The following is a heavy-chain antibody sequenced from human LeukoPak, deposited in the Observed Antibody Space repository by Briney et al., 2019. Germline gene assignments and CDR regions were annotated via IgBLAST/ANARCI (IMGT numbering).Heavy chain of an antibody. Sequence: ASVKVSCKVSGYTLTELSMHWVRQAPGKGLEWMGGFDPENGETIYAQKFQGRVTMTEDTSTDTAYMELSSLKAEDTAVYYCAKGPRTVRFGDRHKGIFDYWGQGTLVTVSS. J-gene: IGHJ4*02. D-gene: IGHD3-10*01. CDR2: FDPENGET. CDR1: GYTLTELS. V-gene: IGHV1-24*01. CDR3: AKGPRTVRFGDRHKGIFDY.